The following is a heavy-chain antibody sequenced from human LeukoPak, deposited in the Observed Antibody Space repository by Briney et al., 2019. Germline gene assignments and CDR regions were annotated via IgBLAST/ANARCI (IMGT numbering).Heavy chain of an antibody. V-gene: IGHV4-59*01. D-gene: IGHD3-22*01. CDR2: IFYSGST. J-gene: IGHJ3*02. CDR3: ARARNYYDNSGYYYEGDAFDI. CDR1: GGSISNYH. Sequence: SETLSLTCTVSGGSISNYHWGWIRQPPGKGLEWIGYIFYSGSTNDNPSLKSRVTISVDTSKNQFSLRLSSVTAADTAVYYCARARNYYDNSGYYYEGDAFDIWGQGTMVTVSS.